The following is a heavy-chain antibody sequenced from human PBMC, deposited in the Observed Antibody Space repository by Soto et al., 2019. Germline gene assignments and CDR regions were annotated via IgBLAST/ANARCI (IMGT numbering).Heavy chain of an antibody. D-gene: IGHD3-10*01. CDR3: ARGPRMVRGVIITSYYYYGMDV. Sequence: GGSLRLSCAASGFTFSSYDMHWVRQATGKGLEWVSAIGTAGDTYYPGSVKGRFTISRENAKNSLYLQMNSLRAGDTAVYYCARGPRMVRGVIITSYYYYGMDVWGQGTTVTVSS. J-gene: IGHJ6*02. CDR1: GFTFSSYD. CDR2: IGTAGDT. V-gene: IGHV3-13*04.